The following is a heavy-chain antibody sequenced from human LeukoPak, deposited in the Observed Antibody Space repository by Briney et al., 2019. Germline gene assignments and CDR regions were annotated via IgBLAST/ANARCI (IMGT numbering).Heavy chain of an antibody. V-gene: IGHV3-48*04. CDR2: ISSSSKTI. CDR1: GFTFSAYA. J-gene: IGHJ3*02. CDR3: ARDSTVTPFGAFDI. Sequence: PGGSLRLSCEASGFTFSAYAMTWVRQAPGKGLEWVSYISSSSKTIYYADSVKGRFTMSRDNARNSLYLQMNSLRAEDTAVYYCARDSTVTPFGAFDIWGQGTMVTVSS. D-gene: IGHD4-17*01.